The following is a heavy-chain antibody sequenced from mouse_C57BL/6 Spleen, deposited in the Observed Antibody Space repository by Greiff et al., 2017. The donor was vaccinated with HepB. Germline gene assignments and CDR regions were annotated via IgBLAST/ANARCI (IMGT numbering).Heavy chain of an antibody. CDR3: TRGGGYDYDQAWFAY. CDR1: VFTFSSYA. Sequence: EVRLVESGEGLVKPGGSLKLSCAASVFTFSSYAMSWVRQTPEKRLEWVAYISSGGDYIYYADTVKGRFTISRDNARNTLYLQVSSLKSEDTAMYYCTRGGGYDYDQAWFAYWGQGTLVTVSA. D-gene: IGHD2-4*01. J-gene: IGHJ3*01. V-gene: IGHV5-9-1*02. CDR2: ISSGGDYI.